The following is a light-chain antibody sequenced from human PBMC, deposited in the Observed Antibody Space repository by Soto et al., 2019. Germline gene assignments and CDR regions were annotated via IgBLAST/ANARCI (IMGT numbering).Light chain of an antibody. J-gene: IGKJ2*01. Sequence: EIVLTQSPATLSLSPGERAILSCRASQSVSSNLAWYQQNPGQAPRLLIYGASTRATGVPARFSGSGSGTEFTLTINSLQSEDFAVYYCQQYNNWPPYTFGQGTKVDIK. CDR3: QQYNNWPPYT. CDR2: GAS. CDR1: QSVSSN. V-gene: IGKV3-15*01.